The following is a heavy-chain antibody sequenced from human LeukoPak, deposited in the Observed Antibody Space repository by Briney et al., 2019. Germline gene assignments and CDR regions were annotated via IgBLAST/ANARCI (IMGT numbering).Heavy chain of an antibody. Sequence: PSQTLSLTCTVSGGSISSYYWSCIRQPPRKGLEWIRYIYYSGSTNYNPSLKSRVTISVDTSRNQFSLKLRSVTAADTAVYYCARDRRGTAMVNLRYYYYYYMDVWGKGTTVTVSS. CDR3: ARDRRGTAMVNLRYYYYYYMDV. D-gene: IGHD5-18*01. J-gene: IGHJ6*03. CDR1: GGSISSYY. V-gene: IGHV4-59*01. CDR2: IYYSGST.